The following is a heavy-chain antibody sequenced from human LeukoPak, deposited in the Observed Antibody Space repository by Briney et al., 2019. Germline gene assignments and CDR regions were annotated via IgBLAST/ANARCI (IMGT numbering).Heavy chain of an antibody. J-gene: IGHJ4*02. CDR2: IRQNGIEK. V-gene: IGHV3-7*03. Sequence: GGSLRLSCAASGFAFSDSWMSWVRQAPGKGLEWVASIRQNGIEKYYVDSVKGRFTISRDNAKNSLDLQMNSLTAEDTAVYYCARDRDGKDYWGQGTLGTVSS. CDR1: GFAFSDSW. CDR3: ARDRDGKDY. D-gene: IGHD1-1*01.